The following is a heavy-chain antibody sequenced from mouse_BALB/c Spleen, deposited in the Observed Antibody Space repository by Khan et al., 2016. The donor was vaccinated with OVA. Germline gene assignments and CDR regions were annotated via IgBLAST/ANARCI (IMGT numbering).Heavy chain of an antibody. J-gene: IGHJ4*01. Sequence: EVQLLESGPGLVKPSQSLSLTCTVTGYSITTDYVCYLIRQLPGNQLECMDFIPTSGNTNYNPTLKSRITITRDTSNNQFFLQLNSVTTEDTATDVCSSDRSRYNYTFDYWGQGTSVTVSS. D-gene: IGHD1-3*01. V-gene: IGHV3-2*02. CDR3: SSDRSRYNYTFDY. CDR2: IPTSGNT. CDR1: GYSITTDYV.